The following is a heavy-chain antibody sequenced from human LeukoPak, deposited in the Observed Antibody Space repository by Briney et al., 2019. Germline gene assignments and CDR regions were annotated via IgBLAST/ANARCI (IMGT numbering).Heavy chain of an antibody. CDR2: ITPKSGDT. CDR1: GYTFSDFY. D-gene: IGHD1-1*01. CDR3: ARVRLVDERAWAY. J-gene: IGHJ4*02. V-gene: IGHV1-2*02. Sequence: ASVKVSCKASGYTFSDFYIHWVRQAPGQGLEXXXXITPKSGDTYSPQRFQGRVTMTRDASISTAYMELSSLRSDDTAVYFCARVRLVDERAWAYWGQGTLVTVSS.